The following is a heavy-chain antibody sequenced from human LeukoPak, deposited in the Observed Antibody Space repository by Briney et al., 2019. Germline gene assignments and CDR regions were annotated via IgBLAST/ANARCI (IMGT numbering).Heavy chain of an antibody. CDR2: IGGSGADT. CDR1: GFIFSSYA. V-gene: IGHV3-23*01. CDR3: AKDSPGYASSWYEDN. J-gene: IGHJ4*02. Sequence: GGSLRLSCAGSGFIFSSYAVSWVRQAPGKGLEWVSVIGGSGADTFYAESVKGRFIISRDNSKNKVYLQLNSLRAEDTAVYYCAKDSPGYASSWYEDNWGRGTLVTVAS. D-gene: IGHD6-13*01.